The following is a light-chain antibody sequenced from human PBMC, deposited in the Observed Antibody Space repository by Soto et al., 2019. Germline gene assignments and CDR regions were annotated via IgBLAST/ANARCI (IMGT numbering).Light chain of an antibody. J-gene: IGKJ1*01. CDR2: DAS. CDR3: QQYNTYWT. V-gene: IGKV1-5*01. Sequence: IQMTQSPSSLSASVGARVTITCRASQTISHWLAWYQQKPGKAPKLLIFDASSLENGVPSRLSGSGSGTEFTLTITGMQPDDFATYYCQQYNTYWTFGQGTKVDIK. CDR1: QTISHW.